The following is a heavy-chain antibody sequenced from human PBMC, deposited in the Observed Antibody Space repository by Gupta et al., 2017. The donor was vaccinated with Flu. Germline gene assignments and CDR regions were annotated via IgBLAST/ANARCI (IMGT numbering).Heavy chain of an antibody. CDR2: IIPIFGTA. CDR1: GGTFSSYD. CDR3: ARGPAGDDFWSGYLPYYFDY. J-gene: IGHJ4*02. D-gene: IGHD3-3*01. Sequence: QVQLVQSGAEVKKPGSSVKVSCKASGGTFSSYDISWVRQASGQGLEWMGGIIPIFGTANYAQKFQGRVTITADESTSTAYMELSSLRSEDTAVYYCARGPAGDDFWSGYLPYYFDYWGQGTLVTVSS. V-gene: IGHV1-69*01.